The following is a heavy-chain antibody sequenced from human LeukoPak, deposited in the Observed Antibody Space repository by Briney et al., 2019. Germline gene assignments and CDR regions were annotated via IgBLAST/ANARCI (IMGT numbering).Heavy chain of an antibody. J-gene: IGHJ4*02. V-gene: IGHV4-4*09. CDR3: ARGGIQLWLRGDYFDY. CDR1: GGSIRDWQ. Sequence: TSETLSLTCAVSGGSIRDWQWSWVRQPPGKGLEWIGHINTNGRSDYNPSLRSRLTFSVDTSRDQISLKLSSVTAADTAVYYCARGGIQLWLRGDYFDYWGQGTLVTVSS. D-gene: IGHD5-18*01. CDR2: INTNGRS.